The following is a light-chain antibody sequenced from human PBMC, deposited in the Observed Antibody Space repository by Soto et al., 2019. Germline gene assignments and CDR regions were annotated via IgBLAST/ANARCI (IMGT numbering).Light chain of an antibody. J-gene: IGKJ1*01. CDR3: QQYNTYPWT. CDR1: QSFTSW. CDR2: KAS. Sequence: DIRMTQSPSTLSASVADRVTITCRASQSFTSWLAWYQQKPGKAPKLLIHKASNLQSGVPARFSGSESGTEFTLTISSLQPDDFATYYCQQYNTYPWTFGQGTKVEIK. V-gene: IGKV1-5*03.